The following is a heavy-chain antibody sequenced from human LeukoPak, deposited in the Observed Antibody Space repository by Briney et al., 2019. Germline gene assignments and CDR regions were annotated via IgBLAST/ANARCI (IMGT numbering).Heavy chain of an antibody. CDR2: INPNSGGT. CDR3: ARARMIVVVDAFDI. J-gene: IGHJ3*02. CDR1: GYTFTGYY. V-gene: IGHV1-2*02. D-gene: IGHD3-22*01. Sequence: ASVKVSCKASGYTFTGYYMHWVRQAPGQGLEWMGWINPNSGGTNYAQKFQGRVTMTRDTSISTAYMELSRLRSDDTAVYYCARARMIVVVDAFDIWGQGTMVTVSS.